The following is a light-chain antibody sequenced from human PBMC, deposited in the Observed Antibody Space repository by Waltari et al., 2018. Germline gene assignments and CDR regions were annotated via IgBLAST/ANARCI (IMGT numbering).Light chain of an antibody. CDR3: QQYNDWPLT. J-gene: IGKJ4*01. Sequence: EIVMTQSPAPLSVSQGEISTFSCRASQSVTSNFAWYQQKPGQAPKLLIYSTSTMATGVPARFSGSGSGTDFTLTISSLQSEDFAVYYCQQYNDWPLTFGGGTKVEIK. V-gene: IGKV3-15*01. CDR2: STS. CDR1: QSVTSN.